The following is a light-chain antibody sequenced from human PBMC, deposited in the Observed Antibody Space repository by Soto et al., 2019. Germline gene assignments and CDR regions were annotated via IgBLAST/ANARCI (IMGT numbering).Light chain of an antibody. Sequence: QLVLTQSPSASASLGASVKLTCTLSSGHSSYAIAWHQQQPEKGPRYLMKLNSDGSHSKGDGIPDRFSGSSSGAERYLTISSLQSEDEADYYCQTWGTGTVVFGGETKVTVL. J-gene: IGLJ2*01. CDR2: LNSDGSH. V-gene: IGLV4-69*01. CDR3: QTWGTGTVV. CDR1: SGHSSYA.